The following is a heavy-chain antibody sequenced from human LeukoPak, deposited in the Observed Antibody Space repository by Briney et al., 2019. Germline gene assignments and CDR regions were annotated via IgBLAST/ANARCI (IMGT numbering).Heavy chain of an antibody. CDR2: IGTAADT. J-gene: IGHJ2*01. CDR3: ARDRATAAAFGANWYYDI. Sequence: GGSLRLSCAASGFTFSKYDMHWVRHATGKGLEWVSTIGTAADTFYPDSVKGRLTISRENAKNSLYLQMNSLEVGDTAVYYCARDRATAAAFGANWYYDIWGRGTLVTVSS. CDR1: GFTFSKYD. V-gene: IGHV3-13*01. D-gene: IGHD6-13*01.